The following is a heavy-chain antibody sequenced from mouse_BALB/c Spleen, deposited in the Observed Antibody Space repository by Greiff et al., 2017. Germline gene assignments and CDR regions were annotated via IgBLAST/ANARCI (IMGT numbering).Heavy chain of an antibody. V-gene: IGHV1-80*01. CDR3: AREGQDAMDY. D-gene: IGHD3-3*01. J-gene: IGHJ4*01. Sequence: QVQLQQSGAELVRPGSSVKISCKASGYAFSSYWMNWVKQRPGQGLEWIGQIYPGDGDTNYNGKFKGKATLTADKSSSTAYMQLKSLTSEDSAVYYCAREGQDAMDYWGQGTSVTVSS. CDR2: IYPGDGDT. CDR1: GYAFSSYW.